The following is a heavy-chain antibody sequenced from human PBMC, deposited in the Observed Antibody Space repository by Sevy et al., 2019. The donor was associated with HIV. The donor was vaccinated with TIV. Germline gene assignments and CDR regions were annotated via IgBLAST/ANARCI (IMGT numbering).Heavy chain of an antibody. CDR2: ISDEGTET. V-gene: IGHV3-30-3*01. CDR1: GFALSTHG. Sequence: GGSLRLSCAASGFALSTHGMHWVRQAPGKGLEWVAVISDEGTETFYAASVEGRFTISRDNSKNMLSLQINSLRPEDTAVYYCARDGGNSVKWYPLYWGHGTLVTVSS. CDR3: ARDGGNSVKWYPLY. J-gene: IGHJ4*01. D-gene: IGHD2-2*01.